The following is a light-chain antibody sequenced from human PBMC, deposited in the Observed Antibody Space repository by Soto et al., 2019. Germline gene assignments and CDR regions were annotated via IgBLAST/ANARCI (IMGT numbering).Light chain of an antibody. CDR1: SSDVGGYNY. Sequence: QSALTQPASVSGSPGQSITISCTGTSSDVGGYNYVSWYQQHPGKAPKLMIYEVSNRPSGVSNRFSGSKSGNTASLTISGLQAEDEADYYCSSYTSSSIPNVFGNGTKVTVL. J-gene: IGLJ1*01. V-gene: IGLV2-14*01. CDR3: SSYTSSSIPNV. CDR2: EVS.